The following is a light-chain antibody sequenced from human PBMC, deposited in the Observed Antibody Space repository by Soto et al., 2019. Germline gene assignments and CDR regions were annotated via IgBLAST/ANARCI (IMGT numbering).Light chain of an antibody. CDR3: SSYAGNYNIV. V-gene: IGLV2-8*01. CDR1: SSDVGGYNY. Sequence: QSALTQPPSASGSPGQSVTISCTGTSSDVGGYNYVSWYQQHPGKAPKLMIYEVSKRPSGVPDRFSGSKSVNTASLTVSGLQAEDEADYYCSSYAGNYNIVFGTGTKLTVL. J-gene: IGLJ1*01. CDR2: EVS.